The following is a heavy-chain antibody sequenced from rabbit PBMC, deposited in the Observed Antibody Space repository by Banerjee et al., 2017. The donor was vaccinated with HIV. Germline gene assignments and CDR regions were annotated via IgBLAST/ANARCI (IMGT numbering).Heavy chain of an antibody. CDR1: GFTISSTYY. Sequence: QSLEESGGGLVQPEGSLALTCKASGFTISSTYYMCWVRQAPGKGLEWIGCIYAGSSGYSYYANWAKGRFTISKTSSTTVTLQMTSLTAADTATYFCARDNDGSRHIWGPGTLVTVS. CDR2: IYAGSSGYS. D-gene: IGHD4-2*01. V-gene: IGHV1S40*01. J-gene: IGHJ4*02. CDR3: ARDNDGSRHI.